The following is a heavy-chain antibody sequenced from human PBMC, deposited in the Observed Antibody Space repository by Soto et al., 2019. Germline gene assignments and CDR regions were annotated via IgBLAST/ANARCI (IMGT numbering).Heavy chain of an antibody. CDR2: INDGGDRT. Sequence: EVPLLESGGGLVQPGGSLRLSCAASGFSFSAYAMIWVRQAPGKGLEWVSSINDGGDRTYYADSVKGRFTISRDNSISTLYLQMNSLRAEDTALYYCAKVSTDIVVVVAATRFDSWGQGALVSVSS. CDR1: GFSFSAYA. J-gene: IGHJ4*02. CDR3: AKVSTDIVVVVAATRFDS. V-gene: IGHV3-23*01. D-gene: IGHD2-15*01.